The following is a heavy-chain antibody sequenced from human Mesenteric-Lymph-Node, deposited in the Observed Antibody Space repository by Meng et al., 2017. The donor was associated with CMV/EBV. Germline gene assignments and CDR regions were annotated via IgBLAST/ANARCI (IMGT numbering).Heavy chain of an antibody. J-gene: IGHJ4*02. CDR3: ARGDWVYGSASTYYFDY. V-gene: IGHV3-13*01. Sequence: GESLKISCAASGFIFSRYDMHWVRQVTGKGLEWVSRISTGGDTKYPDSVQGRFTISRENAKNSLYLQMNSLRAGDTAVYYCARGDWVYGSASTYYFDYWGQGTLVTVSS. CDR1: GFIFSRYD. CDR2: ISTGGDT. D-gene: IGHD2-15*01.